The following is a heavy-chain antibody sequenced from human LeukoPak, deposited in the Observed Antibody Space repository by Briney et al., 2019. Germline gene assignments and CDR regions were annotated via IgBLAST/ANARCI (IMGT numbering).Heavy chain of an antibody. CDR2: IYYSGST. Sequence: SGTLSLTCTVSGGSISSYYWSWIRQPPGKGLEWIGYIYYSGSTNYNPSLKSRVTISVDTSKNQFSLKLSSVTAADTAVYYCARDSRRAYCGGDCYRGLDYWGQGTLVTVSS. D-gene: IGHD2-21*02. V-gene: IGHV4-59*01. CDR1: GGSISSYY. J-gene: IGHJ4*02. CDR3: ARDSRRAYCGGDCYRGLDY.